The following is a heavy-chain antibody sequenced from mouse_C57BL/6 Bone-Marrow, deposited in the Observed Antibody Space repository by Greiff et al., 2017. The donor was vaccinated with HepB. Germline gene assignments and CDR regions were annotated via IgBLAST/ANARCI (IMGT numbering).Heavy chain of an antibody. J-gene: IGHJ2*01. Sequence: DVKLLESGGGLVKPGGSLKLSCAASGFTFSSYTMSWVRQTPEKRLEWVATISGGGGNTYYPDSLKGQFTIARDNAKNTLYLQLSSLRSEDTALYYGARHARSTMVTTDYWGQGTTVTVSS. V-gene: IGHV5-9*01. D-gene: IGHD2-2*01. CDR2: ISGGGGNT. CDR3: ARHARSTMVTTDY. CDR1: GFTFSSYT.